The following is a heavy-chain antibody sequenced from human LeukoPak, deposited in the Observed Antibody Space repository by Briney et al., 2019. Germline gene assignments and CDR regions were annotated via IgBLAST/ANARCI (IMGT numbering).Heavy chain of an antibody. CDR1: GGPFSGDY. V-gene: IGHV4-34*01. Sequence: PSETLPLTCGVYGGPFSGDYWSWVRQPPGKGLEWIGEINHSGSASYNPSLKSRVTISVDTSKIQFSLKLSSVTATDTAVYYCARMRDNWNVCVFDIWGQGTMVTVSS. J-gene: IGHJ3*02. D-gene: IGHD1-1*01. CDR2: INHSGSA. CDR3: ARMRDNWNVCVFDI.